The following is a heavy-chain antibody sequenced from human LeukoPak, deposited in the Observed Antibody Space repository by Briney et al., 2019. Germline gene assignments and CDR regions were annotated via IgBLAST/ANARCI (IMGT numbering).Heavy chain of an antibody. V-gene: IGHV4-34*01. CDR1: GGSFSGYY. D-gene: IGHD3-22*01. J-gene: IGHJ4*02. CDR3: ARHMGSGYYYC. Sequence: SETLSLTCAVYGGSFSGYYWSWIRQPPGKGLEWIGSIYYSGSTYYNPSLKSRVTISVDTSKNQFSLKLSSVTAADTAVYYCARHMGSGYYYCWGQGTLVTVSS. CDR2: IYYSGST.